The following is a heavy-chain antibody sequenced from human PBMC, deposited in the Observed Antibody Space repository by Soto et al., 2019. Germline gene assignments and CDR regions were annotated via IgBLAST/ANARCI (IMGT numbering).Heavy chain of an antibody. V-gene: IGHV3-23*01. CDR2: ISGSGSNT. J-gene: IGHJ4*02. CDR1: GLTFSSYE. CDR3: ARDPSHSYYTLFYYFDY. Sequence: GALRLSCAASGLTFSSYEMNWVRQAPGKGLEWVSAISGSGSNTYYADSVKGRFTISRDDSKSTLYLQMNSLRAEDTAVYYCARDPSHSYYTLFYYFDYWGQGTLVTVSS. D-gene: IGHD1-26*01.